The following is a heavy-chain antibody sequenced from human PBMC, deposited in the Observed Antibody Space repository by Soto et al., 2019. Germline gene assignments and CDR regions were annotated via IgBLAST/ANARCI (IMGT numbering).Heavy chain of an antibody. CDR1: GGTFSSYA. J-gene: IGHJ6*02. Sequence: GASVKVSCKASGGTFSSYAISWVRQAPGQGLEWMGGIIPIFGTANYAQKFQGRVTITADESTSTAYMELSSLRSEDTAVYYCARSGYSSGWYENYYYGMYVLGQGTTVTVSS. CDR3: ARSGYSSGWYENYYYGMYV. V-gene: IGHV1-69*13. D-gene: IGHD6-19*01. CDR2: IIPIFGTA.